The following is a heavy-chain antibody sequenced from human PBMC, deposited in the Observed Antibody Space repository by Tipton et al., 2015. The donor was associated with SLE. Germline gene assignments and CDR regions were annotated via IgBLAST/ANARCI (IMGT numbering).Heavy chain of an antibody. Sequence: TLSLTCYVTGVSISNYYWTWIRQPPGKGLEWIGEINHGRSTNYNPSLKSRVTISVDTSKKQFSLKLRSVTAADTAVYYCARKRQGSSRYHWYFDLWGRGTLVTVSS. CDR3: ARKRQGSSRYHWYFDL. V-gene: IGHV4-34*01. CDR2: INHGRST. CDR1: GVSISNYY. D-gene: IGHD6-13*01. J-gene: IGHJ2*01.